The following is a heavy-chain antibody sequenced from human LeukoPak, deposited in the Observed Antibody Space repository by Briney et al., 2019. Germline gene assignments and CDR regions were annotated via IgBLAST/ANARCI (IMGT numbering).Heavy chain of an antibody. CDR3: ARTPINSYGYDYYYGMDV. CDR2: INHSGST. V-gene: IGHV4-34*01. CDR1: GGSFSGYY. Sequence: TSETLSLTCAVYGGSFSGYYWSWIRQPPGKGLEWIGEINHSGSTNYNPSLKSRVTISVDTSKNQFSLKLSSVTAADTAVYYCARTPINSYGYDYYYGMDVWGQGTTVTVSS. D-gene: IGHD5-18*01. J-gene: IGHJ6*02.